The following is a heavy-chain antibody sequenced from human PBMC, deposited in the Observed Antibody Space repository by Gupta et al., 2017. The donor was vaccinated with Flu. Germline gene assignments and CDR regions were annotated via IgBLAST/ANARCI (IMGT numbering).Heavy chain of an antibody. CDR2: INTNSGTK. D-gene: IGHD3-3*01. CDR3: ARGAVTIFGVAE. Sequence: VRQAPGKGLEWISYINTNSGTKYYADSVRGRFTISRDNAKNSLYLQMNSLRAEDTAVYYCARGAVTIFGVAEWGQGTLVTVSS. J-gene: IGHJ4*02. V-gene: IGHV3-48*01.